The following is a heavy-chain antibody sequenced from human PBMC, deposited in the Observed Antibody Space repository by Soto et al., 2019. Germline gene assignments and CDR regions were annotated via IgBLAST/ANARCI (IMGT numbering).Heavy chain of an antibody. J-gene: IGHJ6*03. Sequence: PSETLSLTCAVYGESFSGYYWSWIRQPPGKGLEWIGEINHSGSTNYNPSLKSRVTISVDTSKNQFSLKLSSVTAADTAVYYCARGSPLYYYGSGSYYNVNYYMDVWGKGTTVTVSS. CDR3: ARGSPLYYYGSGSYYNVNYYMDV. CDR1: GESFSGYY. CDR2: INHSGST. D-gene: IGHD3-10*01. V-gene: IGHV4-34*01.